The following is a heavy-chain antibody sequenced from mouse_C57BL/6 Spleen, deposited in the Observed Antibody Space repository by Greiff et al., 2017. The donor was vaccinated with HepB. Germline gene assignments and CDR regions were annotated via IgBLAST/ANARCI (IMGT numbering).Heavy chain of an antibody. CDR1: GYTFTSYG. J-gene: IGHJ4*01. D-gene: IGHD2-3*01. V-gene: IGHV1-81*01. CDR3: ARSDGYPLCY. Sequence: QVQLQQSGAELARPGASVKLSCKASGYTFTSYGISWVKQRPGQGLEWIGEIYPRSGNTYYNEKFKGKATLTADKSSSTAYMELRSLTSEDSAVYFCARSDGYPLCYWGQGTSVTVSS. CDR2: IYPRSGNT.